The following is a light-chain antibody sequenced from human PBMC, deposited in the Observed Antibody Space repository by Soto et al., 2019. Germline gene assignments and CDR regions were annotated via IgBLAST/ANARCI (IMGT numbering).Light chain of an antibody. V-gene: IGKV3-20*01. CDR1: QSVSSN. J-gene: IGKJ4*01. CDR2: DAS. CDR3: QQFSSYPLT. Sequence: TQSPATLSVSTGERATLSFRASQSVSSNLAWYQQKPGQAPRLLIYDASSRATGIPDRFSGGGSGTDFTLTISRLEPEDFAVYYCQQFSSYPLTFGGGTKVDIK.